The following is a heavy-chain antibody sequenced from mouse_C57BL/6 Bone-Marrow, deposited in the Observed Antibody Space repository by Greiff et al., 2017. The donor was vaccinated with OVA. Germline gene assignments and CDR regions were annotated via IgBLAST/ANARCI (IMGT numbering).Heavy chain of an antibody. J-gene: IGHJ4*01. CDR3: ARPRGSEDYAMDY. CDR1: GYTFTSYW. V-gene: IGHV1-53*01. CDR2: INPSNGGT. Sequence: QVQLQQPGTELVKPGASVKLSCKASGYTFTSYWMHWVKQRPGQGLEWIGNINPSNGGTNYNEKFKSKATLTVDKSSSTAYMQLSSLTSEDSAVYCCARPRGSEDYAMDYWGQGASVTVA. D-gene: IGHD1-1*01.